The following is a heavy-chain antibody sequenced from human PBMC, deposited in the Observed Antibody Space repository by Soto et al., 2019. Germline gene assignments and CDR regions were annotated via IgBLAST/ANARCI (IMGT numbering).Heavy chain of an antibody. CDR3: ARGPGSSWYSPPGYFQH. V-gene: IGHV3-48*01. J-gene: IGHJ1*01. Sequence: GGSLRLSCAASGFTFSSYSMNWVRQAPGKGLEWVSYISSSSSTIYYADSVKGRFTISRDNAKNSLYLQMNSLRAEDTAVYYCARGPGSSWYSPPGYFQHWGQGTLVTVSS. CDR2: ISSSSSTI. CDR1: GFTFSSYS. D-gene: IGHD6-13*01.